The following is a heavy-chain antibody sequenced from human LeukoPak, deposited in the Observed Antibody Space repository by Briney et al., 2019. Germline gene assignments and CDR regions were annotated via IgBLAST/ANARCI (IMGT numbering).Heavy chain of an antibody. CDR1: GGSISSGGYY. V-gene: IGHV4-31*03. CDR3: ARVDYGDYRFDP. CDR2: IYYSGST. D-gene: IGHD4-17*01. J-gene: IGHJ5*02. Sequence: ASETLSLTCTVSGGSISSGGYYWSWIRQHPGKGLEWIGYIYYSGSTYYNPSLKSRVTISVDTSKNQFSLELSSVTAADTAVYYCARVDYGDYRFDPWGQGTLVTVSS.